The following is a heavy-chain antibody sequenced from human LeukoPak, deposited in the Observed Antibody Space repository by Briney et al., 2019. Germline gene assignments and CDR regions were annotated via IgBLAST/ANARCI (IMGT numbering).Heavy chain of an antibody. D-gene: IGHD3-16*01. CDR1: GFTVSSYA. J-gene: IGHJ4*02. CDR2: IGGGGTL. CDR3: ARRRYDWGGDFAN. V-gene: IGHV3-23*01. Sequence: GGSLRLSCAASGFTVSSYAMGGVRQAPGKGLEWVSAIGGGGTLYYADSVKGRFSISRDISKNTLLLQMNSLRAEDTAVYYCARRRYDWGGDFANWGQGTLVTVSS.